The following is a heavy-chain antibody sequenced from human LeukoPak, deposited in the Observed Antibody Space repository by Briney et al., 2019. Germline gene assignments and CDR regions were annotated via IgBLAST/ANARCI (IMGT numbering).Heavy chain of an antibody. V-gene: IGHV4-59*12. CDR1: GGSISSYY. Sequence: SETLSLTCTVSGGSISSYYWSWIRQPPGKGLEWIGYIYYSGSTNYNPSLKSRVTISVDTSKNQFSLKLSSVTAADTAVYYCARYGWLVPAFDIWGQGTMVTVSS. CDR3: ARYGWLVPAFDI. CDR2: IYYSGST. J-gene: IGHJ3*02. D-gene: IGHD6-6*01.